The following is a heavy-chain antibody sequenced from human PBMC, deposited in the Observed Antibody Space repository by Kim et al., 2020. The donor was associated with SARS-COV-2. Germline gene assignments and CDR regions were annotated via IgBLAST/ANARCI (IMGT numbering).Heavy chain of an antibody. V-gene: IGHV3-7*01. D-gene: IGHD7-27*01. CDR1: GFTFSSYW. CDR2: IKEDGSEK. CDR3: ARDPWAPDV. Sequence: GGSLRLSCAASGFTFSSYWMSWVRQAPGKGLEWVANIKEDGSEKNYVYSVKGRFTVSRDNAKNSLYLQMNSLRAEDTAVYYCARDPWAPDVWGQGTTVTVSS. J-gene: IGHJ6*02.